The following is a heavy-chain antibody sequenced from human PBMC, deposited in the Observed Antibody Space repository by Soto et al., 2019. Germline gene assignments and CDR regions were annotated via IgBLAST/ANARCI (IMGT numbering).Heavy chain of an antibody. CDR1: GFTFSSYA. CDR3: AKRSFFYDSSGYYPNYYYYGMDV. V-gene: IGHV3-23*01. Sequence: GGSLRLSCAASGFTFSSYAMSWVRQAPGKGLEWVSAISGSGGSTYYADSVKGRFTISRDNSKNTLYLQMNSLRAEDTAVHYCAKRSFFYDSSGYYPNYYYYGMDVWGQGTTVTVSS. J-gene: IGHJ6*02. D-gene: IGHD3-22*01. CDR2: ISGSGGST.